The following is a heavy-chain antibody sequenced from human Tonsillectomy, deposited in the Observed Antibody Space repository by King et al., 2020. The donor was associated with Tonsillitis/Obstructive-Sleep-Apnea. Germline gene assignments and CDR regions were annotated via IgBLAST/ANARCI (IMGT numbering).Heavy chain of an antibody. Sequence: VQLVESGGGVVQPGRSLRLSCAASGFAFSNYGMHWVRQAPGKGLEWVAVISYDGSNKYYADSVKGRFTISRDNSKNTLYLQMNSLIVEDTALYYCAKDAQFLTGGSNYYYMDVWGKGTTVTVSS. D-gene: IGHD3-16*01. V-gene: IGHV3-30*18. CDR3: AKDAQFLTGGSNYYYMDV. CDR2: ISYDGSNK. J-gene: IGHJ6*03. CDR1: GFAFSNYG.